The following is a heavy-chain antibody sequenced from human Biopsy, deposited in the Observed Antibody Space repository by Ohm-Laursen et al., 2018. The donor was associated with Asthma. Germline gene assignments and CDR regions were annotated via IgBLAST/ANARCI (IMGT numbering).Heavy chain of an antibody. CDR2: IYYSGST. Sequence: GTLSLTCTVSGGSISSYYWSWIRQPPGKGLEWIGYIYYSGSTNYNPSLKSRVTISVDTSKNQFSLKLTSVTAADTAVYFCARRITIFGVVQKDHGMDAWGQGTAVTVSS. CDR3: ARRITIFGVVQKDHGMDA. J-gene: IGHJ6*02. CDR1: GGSISSYY. D-gene: IGHD3-3*01. V-gene: IGHV4-59*08.